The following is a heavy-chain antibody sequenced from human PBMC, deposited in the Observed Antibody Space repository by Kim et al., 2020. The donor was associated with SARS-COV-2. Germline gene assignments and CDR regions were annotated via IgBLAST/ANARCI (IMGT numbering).Heavy chain of an antibody. V-gene: IGHV3-33*01. CDR1: GFTFSSYG. CDR3: ARELSPYGSGSPGGAFDI. CDR2: IWYDGSNK. Sequence: GGSLRLSCAASGFTFSSYGMHWVRQAPGKGLEWVAVIWYDGSNKYYADSVKGRFTISRDNSKNTLYLQMNSLRAEDTAVYYCARELSPYGSGSPGGAFDIWGQGTMVTVSS. D-gene: IGHD3-10*01. J-gene: IGHJ3*02.